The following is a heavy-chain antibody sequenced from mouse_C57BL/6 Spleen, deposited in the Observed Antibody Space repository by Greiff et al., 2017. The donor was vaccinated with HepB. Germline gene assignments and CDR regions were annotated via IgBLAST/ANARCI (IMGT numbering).Heavy chain of an antibody. CDR1: GYAFTNYL. CDR2: MNPGSGGT. V-gene: IGHV1-54*01. D-gene: IGHD1-1*01. Sequence: QVHVKQSGAELVRPGTSVKVSCKASGYAFTNYLIEWVKQRPGQGLEWIGVMNPGSGGTNYNEKCKGKSTLTADKSSSTAYMQLSSLTSVDSAVYCCGRWDYCGSSPGVAYWGQGTRVTVSA. CDR3: GRWDYCGSSPGVAY. J-gene: IGHJ3*01.